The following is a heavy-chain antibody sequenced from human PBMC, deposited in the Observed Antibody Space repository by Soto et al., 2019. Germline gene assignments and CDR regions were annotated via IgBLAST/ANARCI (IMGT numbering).Heavy chain of an antibody. V-gene: IGHV3-33*01. D-gene: IGHD5-12*01. CDR2: IWYDGSNK. CDR1: GFTFSSYG. J-gene: IGHJ4*02. Sequence: GGSLRLSCAASGFTFSSYGMHWVRQAPGKGLEWVAVIWYDGSNKYYADSVKGRFTISRDNSKNTLYLQMNSLRAEDTAVYYCARAAGWLRPPHYFDYWGQGTLVTVSS. CDR3: ARAAGWLRPPHYFDY.